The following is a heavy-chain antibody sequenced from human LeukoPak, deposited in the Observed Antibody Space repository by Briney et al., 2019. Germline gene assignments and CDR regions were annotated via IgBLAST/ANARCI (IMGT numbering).Heavy chain of an antibody. CDR1: GFTFSSYG. V-gene: IGHV3-30*03. J-gene: IGHJ4*02. Sequence: GRSLRLSCAASGFTFSSYGMHWVRQAPGKGLEWVAVISYDGSNKYYADSVKGRFTISRDNSKNTLYLQMNSLRAEDTAVYYCTSDTVDTAVGIDYWGQGTLVTVSS. CDR3: TSDTVDTAVGIDY. D-gene: IGHD5-18*01. CDR2: ISYDGSNK.